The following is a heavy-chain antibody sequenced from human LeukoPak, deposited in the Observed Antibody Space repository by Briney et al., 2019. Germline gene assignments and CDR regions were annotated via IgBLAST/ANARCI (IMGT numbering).Heavy chain of an antibody. Sequence: GGSLRLSCGASGFTFTTYWMSWVRQAPGRGREWVANIKQDGSEKDYVDSVKGRFTISRDNAKNSLYLQMTNLRAEDTAMYYCAKLGGTARFDPWGQGTLVTVSS. D-gene: IGHD1-7*01. CDR2: IKQDGSEK. V-gene: IGHV3-7*01. J-gene: IGHJ5*02. CDR1: GFTFTTYW. CDR3: AKLGGTARFDP.